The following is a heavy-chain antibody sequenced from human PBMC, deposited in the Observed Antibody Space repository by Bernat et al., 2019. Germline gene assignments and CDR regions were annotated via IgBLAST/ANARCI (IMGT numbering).Heavy chain of an antibody. CDR1: GFTFSSYG. D-gene: IGHD1-26*01. J-gene: IGHJ4*02. Sequence: QVQLVESGGGVVQPGRSLRLSCAASGFTFSSYGMHWVRQAPGKGLEWVAAISYDGSNKYYAESVKGRFTISRDNSKNKLYLQMNSLRAEDAAVYYCAKDLGAAVSVLDYWGQGTLVTVSS. V-gene: IGHV3-30*18. CDR2: ISYDGSNK. CDR3: AKDLGAAVSVLDY.